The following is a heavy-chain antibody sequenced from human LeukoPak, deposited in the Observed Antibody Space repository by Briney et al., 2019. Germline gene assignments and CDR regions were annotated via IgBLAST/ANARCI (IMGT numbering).Heavy chain of an antibody. J-gene: IGHJ4*02. V-gene: IGHV1-69*01. CDR2: IIPIFGTA. Sequence: SVKVSCKASGGTFSSYAISWVRQAPGQGLEWMGGIIPIFGTANYAQKFQGRVTITADESTSTAYMELSSLRSEDTALYYCARSRSAQVVVVAALDYWGQGTLVTVSS. D-gene: IGHD2-15*01. CDR1: GGTFSSYA. CDR3: ARSRSAQVVVVAALDY.